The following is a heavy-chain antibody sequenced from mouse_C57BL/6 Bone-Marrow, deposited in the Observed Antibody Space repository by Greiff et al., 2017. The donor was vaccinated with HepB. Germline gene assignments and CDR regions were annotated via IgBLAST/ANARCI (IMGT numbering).Heavy chain of an antibody. V-gene: IGHV5-17*01. D-gene: IGHD1-1*01. CDR3: ARGDYYGSSYEYFDV. Sequence: EVKLVESGGGLVKPGGSLKLSCAASGFTFSDYGMHWVRPAPEKGLEWVAYISSGSSTIYYADTVKGRFTISRDNAKNTLFLQMTSLRSEDTAMYYCARGDYYGSSYEYFDVWGTGTTVTVSS. CDR1: GFTFSDYG. J-gene: IGHJ1*03. CDR2: ISSGSSTI.